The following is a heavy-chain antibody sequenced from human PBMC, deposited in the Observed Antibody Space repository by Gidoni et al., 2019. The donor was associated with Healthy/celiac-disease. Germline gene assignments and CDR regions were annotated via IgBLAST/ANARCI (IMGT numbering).Heavy chain of an antibody. V-gene: IGHV3-11*01. CDR1: GSPFSNYY. D-gene: IGHD5-12*01. Sequence: QVQLVESGGGLVKPGGSPRLSCAASGSPFSNYYMSWIRQAPGKELECVSYISSSGSTIYYADSVKGGFTISRDNAKNSLYLQMNSLRAEDTAVYYCARDWSGYDDYYYYGMDVWGQGTTVTVSS. J-gene: IGHJ6*02. CDR2: ISSSGSTI. CDR3: ARDWSGYDDYYYYGMDV.